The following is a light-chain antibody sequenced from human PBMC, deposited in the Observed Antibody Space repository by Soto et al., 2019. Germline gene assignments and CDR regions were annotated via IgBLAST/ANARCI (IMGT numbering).Light chain of an antibody. Sequence: QSALTQPPSASGSPGQSVTISCTGTSGDVGGYNYVSWYQQHPGKAPKLMIYDVNKRPSGVPDRFSGSKSGNTASLTVSGLQAEDESDYYCSSHAGRNTAFVFGTGTKVNVL. CDR3: SSHAGRNTAFV. V-gene: IGLV2-8*01. CDR1: SGDVGGYNY. J-gene: IGLJ1*01. CDR2: DVN.